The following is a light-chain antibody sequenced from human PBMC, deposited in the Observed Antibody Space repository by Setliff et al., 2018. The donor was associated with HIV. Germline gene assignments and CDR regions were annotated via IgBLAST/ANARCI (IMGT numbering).Light chain of an antibody. J-gene: IGLJ2*01. CDR3: QVWDTSSDHPV. CDR1: NIGSKS. Sequence: SYALTQPPSVSVAPGKTAKITCGGNNIGSKSVHWYQQRQGQAPVLVVYDDSDRPSGIPERFSGSNSDNTATLTISGVEAGDEADYYCQVWDTSSDHPVFGGGTKVTVL. V-gene: IGLV3-21*03. CDR2: DDS.